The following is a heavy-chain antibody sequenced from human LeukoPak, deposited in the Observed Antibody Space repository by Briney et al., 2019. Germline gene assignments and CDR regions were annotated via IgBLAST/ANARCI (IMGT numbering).Heavy chain of an antibody. V-gene: IGHV1-69*13. Sequence: SVKVSCKASGGTFSSYAISWVRQAPGQGLEWMGGIIPIFGTANYAQKFQGRVTITADESTSTAYMELSSLRSEDTAVYYCGAPWDSTYYYYMDVWGKGTTVTVSS. CDR3: GAPWDSTYYYYMDV. J-gene: IGHJ6*03. CDR2: IIPIFGTA. D-gene: IGHD1-26*01. CDR1: GGTFSSYA.